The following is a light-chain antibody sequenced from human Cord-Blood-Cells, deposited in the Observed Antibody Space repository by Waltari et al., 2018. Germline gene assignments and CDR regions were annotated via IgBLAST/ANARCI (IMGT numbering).Light chain of an antibody. V-gene: IGLV1-47*01. CDR3: AAWDDSLSGWV. Sequence: QSVLTQPPSASGTPGQGVAISCSGSSSNPGSIYVYRYQQRPATSPKLLIYRNKRRPSGVPDRCSGSKAGTSASLAISGLRSEDEADYYCAAWDDSLSGWVFGGGTKLTVL. CDR2: RNK. J-gene: IGLJ3*02. CDR1: SSNPGSIY.